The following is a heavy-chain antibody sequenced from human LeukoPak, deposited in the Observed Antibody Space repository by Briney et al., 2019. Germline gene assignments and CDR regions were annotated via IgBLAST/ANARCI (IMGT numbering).Heavy chain of an antibody. J-gene: IGHJ5*02. D-gene: IGHD6-13*01. CDR3: AKGTKYSSSWYGSLARWFDP. Sequence: GGSLRLSCTASGFTLSSYGMHWVHQAPGKGLGGVAFIRYDGSKKYYADSVKGRFTISRDNSKNTLYPQMNSLRAEDTAVYYCAKGTKYSSSWYGSLARWFDPWGQGTLVTVSS. V-gene: IGHV3-30*02. CDR1: GFTLSSYG. CDR2: IRYDGSKK.